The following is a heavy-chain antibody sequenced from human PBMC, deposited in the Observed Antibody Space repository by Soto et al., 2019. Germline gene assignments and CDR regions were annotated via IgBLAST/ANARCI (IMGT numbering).Heavy chain of an antibody. CDR2: ISWNSGSI. Sequence: EVQLVESGGGLVQPGRSLRLSCAASGFTFDDYAMHWVRQAPGKGLEWVSGISWNSGSIGYADSVKGRFTISRDNAKNSLYLQMNSLRAEDTALYYCPKAARPHNYYYMDVWGKGTTVTVSS. V-gene: IGHV3-9*01. J-gene: IGHJ6*03. CDR1: GFTFDDYA. CDR3: PKAARPHNYYYMDV. D-gene: IGHD2-21*01.